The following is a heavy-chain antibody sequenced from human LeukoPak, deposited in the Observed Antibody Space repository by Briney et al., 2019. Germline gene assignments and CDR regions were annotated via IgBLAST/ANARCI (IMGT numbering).Heavy chain of an antibody. V-gene: IGHV3-7*01. CDR1: GFTFSSYW. D-gene: IGHD2-2*01. CDR2: IKQDGSEK. CDR3: AREPHQLLSWFDY. Sequence: PGGSLRLSCAASGFTFSSYWMSWVRQAPGKGLEWVANIKQDGSEKYYVDSVKGRFTISRDNAKNTLYLQMNSLRAEDTAVYYCAREPHQLLSWFDYWGQGTLVTVSS. J-gene: IGHJ4*02.